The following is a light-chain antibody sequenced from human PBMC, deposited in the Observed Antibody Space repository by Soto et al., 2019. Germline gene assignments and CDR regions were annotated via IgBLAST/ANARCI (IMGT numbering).Light chain of an antibody. J-gene: IGKJ1*01. CDR1: QGVSSW. CDR2: ATS. CDR3: QQASSIPWT. V-gene: IGKV1-12*01. Sequence: DIQMTQSPSSVSASVGDRVTITCRASQGVSSWLAWYQQRPGRAPKLLIYATSTLHTGVASRFSGSRSGPDFTLTISGLQPEDFATYYCQQASSIPWTFGQGTKGEI.